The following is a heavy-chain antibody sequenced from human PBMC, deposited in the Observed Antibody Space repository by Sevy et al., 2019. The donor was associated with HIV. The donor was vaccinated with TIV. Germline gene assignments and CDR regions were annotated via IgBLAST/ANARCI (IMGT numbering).Heavy chain of an antibody. CDR3: AREFPRFLEWLLLDYYYGMDV. D-gene: IGHD3-3*01. CDR2: IWYDGSNK. J-gene: IGHJ6*02. V-gene: IGHV3-33*01. CDR1: GFTFSSYG. Sequence: GGSLRLSCAASGFTFSSYGMHWVRQAPGKGLEWVAVIWYDGSNKYYADSVKGRFTISRDNSKNTLYLQMNSLGAEDTAVYYCAREFPRFLEWLLLDYYYGMDVWGQGTTVTVSS.